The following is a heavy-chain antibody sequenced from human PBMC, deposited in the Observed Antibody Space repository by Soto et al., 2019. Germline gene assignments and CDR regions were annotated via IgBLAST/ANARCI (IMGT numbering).Heavy chain of an antibody. V-gene: IGHV4-28*01. Sequence: QVQLQESGPGLVKPSDTLSLTCAVSGHSISSNNWWGWIRQPPGQGLEWIGYIYYSGSTYYSPSLNSRVTXXIXTXXNQFSLNLSSVTAVDTAVYYCARTYCSSTSCYVDYWGQGTLVTVSS. D-gene: IGHD2-2*01. J-gene: IGHJ4*02. CDR3: ARTYCSSTSCYVDY. CDR2: IYYSGST. CDR1: GHSISSNNW.